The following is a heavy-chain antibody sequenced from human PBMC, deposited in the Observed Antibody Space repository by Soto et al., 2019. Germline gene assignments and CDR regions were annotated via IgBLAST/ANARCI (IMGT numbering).Heavy chain of an antibody. CDR3: ARAGTFDY. D-gene: IGHD1-7*01. CDR2: INPAGGTT. V-gene: IGHV1-46*01. J-gene: IGHJ4*02. Sequence: QVQLVQSGAEVKKPGASVKVSCQASGYTFTRYFMQWVRQAPGQGLEWMGLINPAGGTTSYAQQFQGRVTMTRDTSTSTVYMDLSSLRSEDTAVYYCARAGTFDYWGQGTLVTVSS. CDR1: GYTFTRYF.